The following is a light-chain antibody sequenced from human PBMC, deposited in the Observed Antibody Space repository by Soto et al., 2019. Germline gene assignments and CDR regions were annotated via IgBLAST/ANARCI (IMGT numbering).Light chain of an antibody. CDR2: DAS. V-gene: IGKV1-5*01. CDR3: QQYNGYSRT. CDR1: QSISDS. J-gene: IGKJ1*01. Sequence: DIQMTQSPSTVSASVGARVPITCRASQSISDSLAWYQQKPGKAPYLLISDASSLERGVPSRFSGSGSGTEFTLTISSMQPDDFATYYCQQYNGYSRTFGQGTKVDIK.